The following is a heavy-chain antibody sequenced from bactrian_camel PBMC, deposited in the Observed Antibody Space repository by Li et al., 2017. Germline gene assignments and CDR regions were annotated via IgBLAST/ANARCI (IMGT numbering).Heavy chain of an antibody. CDR2: IYTGLGRA. Sequence: HVQLVESGGGSVQAGGSLRLSCAASGYTYNRNCMAWIRQAPGMEREAVAAIYTGLGRAHYADSVLGRFTISKDNGKNSVYLQMDSLKLEDTAMYYCAADFGPYCSGPYLARRANFEGQGTQVTVS. V-gene: IGHV3-3*01. CDR1: GYTYNRNC. J-gene: IGHJ4*01. D-gene: IGHD2*01.